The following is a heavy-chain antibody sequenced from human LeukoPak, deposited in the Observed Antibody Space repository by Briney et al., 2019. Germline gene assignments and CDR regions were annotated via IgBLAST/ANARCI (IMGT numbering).Heavy chain of an antibody. CDR3: ARAKDYYYYYGMDV. CDR2: IYYTGSA. V-gene: IGHV4-59*12. Sequence: SETLSLTCTVSGAPITRYYWSWIRQPPGKGLEWIGYIYYTGSANYNPSLKSRVSISVDTSKNQFSLKLSSVTAADTAVYYCARAKDYYYYYGMDVWGQGTTVTVSS. J-gene: IGHJ6*02. CDR1: GAPITRYY.